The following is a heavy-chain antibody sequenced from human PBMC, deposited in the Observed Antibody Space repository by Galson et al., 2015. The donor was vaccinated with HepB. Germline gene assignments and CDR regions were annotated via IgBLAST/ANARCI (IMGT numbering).Heavy chain of an antibody. CDR1: TFIFSTYS. D-gene: IGHD5-12*01. J-gene: IGHJ4*02. V-gene: IGHV3-48*04. CDR2: TSSSRTTI. Sequence: SLRLSCAASTFIFSTYSMNWVRQAPGKGLEWVSYTSSSRTTIYYADSVKGRFTISRDNAKNSLYLQMNSLRAEDTAVYYCVFISGNDLKPLAYWGQGTLVTVSS. CDR3: VFISGNDLKPLAY.